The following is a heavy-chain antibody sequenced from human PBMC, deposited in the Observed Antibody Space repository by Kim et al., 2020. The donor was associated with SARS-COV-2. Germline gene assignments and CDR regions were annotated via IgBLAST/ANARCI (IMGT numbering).Heavy chain of an antibody. CDR3: AIRILLAVAGNLDY. D-gene: IGHD6-19*01. CDR2: FDPEDGET. CDR1: GYTLTELS. J-gene: IGHJ4*02. Sequence: ASVKVSCKVSGYTLTELSMHWVRQAPGKGLEWMGGFDPEDGETIYAQKFQGRVTMTEDTSTDIAYMELSSLRSEDTAVYYCAIRILLAVAGNLDYWGQGTLVTVSS. V-gene: IGHV1-24*01.